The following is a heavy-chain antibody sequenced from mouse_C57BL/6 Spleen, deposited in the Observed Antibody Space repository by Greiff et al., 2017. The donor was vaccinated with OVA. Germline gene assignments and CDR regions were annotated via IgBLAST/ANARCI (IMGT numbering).Heavy chain of an antibody. Sequence: DVKLVESGPELVKPGDSVKISCKASGYSFTGYFMNWVMQSHGKSLEWIGRINPYNGDTFYNQKFKGKATLTVDKSSSTAHMELRSLTSEDSAVYYCARWAYYAMDYWGQGTSVTVSS. V-gene: IGHV1-20*01. J-gene: IGHJ4*01. CDR3: ARWAYYAMDY. CDR1: GYSFTGYF. CDR2: INPYNGDT.